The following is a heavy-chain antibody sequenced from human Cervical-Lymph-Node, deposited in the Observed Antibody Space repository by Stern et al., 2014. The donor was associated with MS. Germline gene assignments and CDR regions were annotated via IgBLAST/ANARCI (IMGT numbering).Heavy chain of an antibody. V-gene: IGHV1-46*01. Sequence: VQPEDSGAEVQKPGASVKVSRKASGYTFTSYYMHSVRQAPGQGLEWIGIIKPSGGSTKHAPKFQGRDTMTRAQSTTPVYMELSSLRSEDTAVYYCAREFSIGYFDHGGQGTLVTVSS. CDR1: GYTFTSYY. D-gene: IGHD2-15*01. CDR2: IKPSGGST. CDR3: AREFSIGYFDH. J-gene: IGHJ4*02.